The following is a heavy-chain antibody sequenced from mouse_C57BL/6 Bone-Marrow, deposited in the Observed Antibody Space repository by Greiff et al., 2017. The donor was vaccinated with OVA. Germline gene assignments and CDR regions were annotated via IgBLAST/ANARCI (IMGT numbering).Heavy chain of an antibody. CDR3: ARPPLRSNWYFDV. Sequence: QVQLQQPGAELVKPGASVKLSCKASGYTFTSYWMHWVKQRPGQGLEWIGMIHPKSGSTNYNAKFKSKATLTVDKSSSTAYMQLSSLTSEDSAVYYCARPPLRSNWYFDVWGTGTTVTVSS. D-gene: IGHD1-1*01. V-gene: IGHV1-64*01. CDR1: GYTFTSYW. CDR2: IHPKSGST. J-gene: IGHJ1*03.